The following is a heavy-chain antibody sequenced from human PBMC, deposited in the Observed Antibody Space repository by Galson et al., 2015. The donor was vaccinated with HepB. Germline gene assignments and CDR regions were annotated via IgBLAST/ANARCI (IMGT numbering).Heavy chain of an antibody. V-gene: IGHV3-43*01. CDR1: GFTFDDYT. J-gene: IGHJ4*02. CDR2: ISWDGGST. CDR3: AKDTRGSYGEFDY. D-gene: IGHD1-26*01. Sequence: SLRLSCAASGFTFDDYTMHWVRQAPGKGLEWVSLISWDGGSTYYADSVKGRFTISRDNSKNSLYLQMNSLRTEDTALYYCAKDTRGSYGEFDYWGQGTLVTVSS.